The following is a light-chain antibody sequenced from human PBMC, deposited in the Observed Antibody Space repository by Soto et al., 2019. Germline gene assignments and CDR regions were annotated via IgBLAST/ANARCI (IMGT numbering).Light chain of an antibody. Sequence: DIVMTQSPLSLPVTPGEPASISCRSSQSLLHSNGYNYLDWYLQKPGQSPQLLIYLGSNWASGVPDRFSGSGSGTDFTLKISRVEAEDVGVYYCMQALQTPYMYTFGQGTKLEIK. J-gene: IGKJ2*01. CDR3: MQALQTPYMYT. V-gene: IGKV2-28*01. CDR1: QSLLHSNGYNY. CDR2: LGS.